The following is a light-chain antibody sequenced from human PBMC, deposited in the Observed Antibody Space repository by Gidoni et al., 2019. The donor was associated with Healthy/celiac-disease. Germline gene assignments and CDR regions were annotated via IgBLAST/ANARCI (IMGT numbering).Light chain of an antibody. J-gene: IGKJ1*01. CDR3: QQSYSTPPT. CDR2: AAS. V-gene: IGKV1-39*01. Sequence: PSSLAASVGDRVTSTCRASQSISSYLNWYQQKPGKAPKLLIYAASSLQSGVPSRFSGSGSGTDFTLTISSLQPEDFATYYCQQSYSTPPTFGQGTKVEIK. CDR1: QSISSY.